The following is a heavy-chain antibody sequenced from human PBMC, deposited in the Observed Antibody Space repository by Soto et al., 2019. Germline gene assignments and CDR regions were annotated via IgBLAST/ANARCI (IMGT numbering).Heavy chain of an antibody. CDR2: INPNSGGT. Sequence: ASVKVSCTASGYTFTGYYMHWVRQAPGQGLEWMGWINPNSGGTNYAQKFQGWVTMTRDTSISTAYMELSRLRSDDTAVYYCATQRYSSSWGPFDYWGQGTLVTVS. CDR3: ATQRYSSSWGPFDY. CDR1: GYTFTGYY. V-gene: IGHV1-2*04. J-gene: IGHJ4*02. D-gene: IGHD6-13*01.